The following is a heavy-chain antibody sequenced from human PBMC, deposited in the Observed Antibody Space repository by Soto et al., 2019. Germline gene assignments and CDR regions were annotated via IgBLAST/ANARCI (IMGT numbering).Heavy chain of an antibody. CDR3: TKDLTADYSSSGYYYGMAV. D-gene: IGHD6-13*01. V-gene: IGHV3-9*01. J-gene: IGHJ6*02. CDR2: IGWDSVAI. CDR1: GFTFDDYA. Sequence: LRLSCAASGFTFDDYAFHWVRQAPGKGLEWVSSIGWDSVAIAYADSVKGRFTISRDNAKNSLYLQMNSLITEDSALYYCTKDLTADYSSSGYYYGMAVWGQGTTVTVSS.